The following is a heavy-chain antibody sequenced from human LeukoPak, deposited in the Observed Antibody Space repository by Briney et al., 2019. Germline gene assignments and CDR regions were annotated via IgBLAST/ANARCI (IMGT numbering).Heavy chain of an antibody. D-gene: IGHD5-24*01. J-gene: IGHJ4*02. CDR1: GYTFTGYY. CDR2: INPNSGGT. CDR3: AREHRDGYNFDY. Sequence: ASVKVSCKASGYTFTGYYMHWVRQAPGQGLEWMGWINPNSGGTNYAQVFQGRVTMTRDTSISTAYMELNRLRSDDTAIYYCAREHRDGYNFDYWGQGTLVTVSS. V-gene: IGHV1-2*02.